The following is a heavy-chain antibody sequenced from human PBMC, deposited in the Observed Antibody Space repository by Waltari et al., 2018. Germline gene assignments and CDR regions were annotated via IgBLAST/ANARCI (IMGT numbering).Heavy chain of an antibody. CDR2: INPTDGAT. D-gene: IGHD2-21*01. CDR3: ARDNTHWSFAKY. V-gene: IGHV1-46*01. Sequence: MHWVRQAPGQGPEWMGLINPTDGATIYAQTLQGRVTMTRDTSTSTVYMDLSSLRSADTAVYYCARDNTHWSFAKYWGQGTLVTVSS. J-gene: IGHJ4*02.